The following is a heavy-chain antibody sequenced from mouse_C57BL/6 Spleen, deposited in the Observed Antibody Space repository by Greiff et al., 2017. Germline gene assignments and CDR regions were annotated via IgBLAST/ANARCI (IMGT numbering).Heavy chain of an antibody. CDR1: GYSFTDYN. Sequence: VQLQQSGPELVKPGASVKISCKASGYSFTDYNMNWVKQSNGKSLEWIGVINPNYGTTSFNQKFKGKATLTVDQSSSTAYMQLNSLTSEDSAVYYCARSAYYSNYFYAMDYWGQGTSVTVSA. J-gene: IGHJ4*01. CDR3: ARSAYYSNYFYAMDY. CDR2: INPNYGTT. D-gene: IGHD2-5*01. V-gene: IGHV1-39*01.